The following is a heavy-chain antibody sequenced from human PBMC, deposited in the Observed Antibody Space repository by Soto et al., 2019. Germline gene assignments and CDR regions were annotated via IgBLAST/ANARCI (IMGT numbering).Heavy chain of an antibody. CDR3: AKDYHGGYYINWFDP. D-gene: IGHD3-3*01. Sequence: GGSLRLSCAASGFTFSSYAMSWVRQAPGKGLEWVSAISGSGGSTYYADSVKGRFTIFRDNSKNTLYLQMNSLRAEDTAVYYCAKDYHGGYYINWFDPWGQGTLVTVSS. CDR2: ISGSGGST. V-gene: IGHV3-23*01. CDR1: GFTFSSYA. J-gene: IGHJ5*02.